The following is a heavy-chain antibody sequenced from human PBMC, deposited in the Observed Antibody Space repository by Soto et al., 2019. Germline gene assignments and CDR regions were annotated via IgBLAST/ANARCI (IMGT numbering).Heavy chain of an antibody. CDR2: MDPNSGST. Sequence: AASVKVSFKASGYTFTTYDINWLRQAPGQGLEWLGWMDPNSGSTGYAQNFQGRITMTRNISRNTAHMELSSLQSEDTAVYYCARERKFDFWRKGLDVWGQGTTVTVSS. V-gene: IGHV1-8*01. J-gene: IGHJ6*02. D-gene: IGHD3-3*01. CDR1: GYTFTTYD. CDR3: ARERKFDFWRKGLDV.